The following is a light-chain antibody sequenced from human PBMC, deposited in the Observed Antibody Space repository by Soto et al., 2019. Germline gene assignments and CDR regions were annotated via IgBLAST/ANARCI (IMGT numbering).Light chain of an antibody. J-gene: IGKJ1*01. CDR1: HSVGSD. Sequence: EIVMTQSPDTLSVSPGERATLSCRASHSVGSDLAWYQQKPGHTPRLLIYGASTRATGVPARFSGSGSGTEFTLTIRRLQSEDFAVYYCQQYNNWLWTVGQGTKVEIK. V-gene: IGKV3-15*01. CDR2: GAS. CDR3: QQYNNWLWT.